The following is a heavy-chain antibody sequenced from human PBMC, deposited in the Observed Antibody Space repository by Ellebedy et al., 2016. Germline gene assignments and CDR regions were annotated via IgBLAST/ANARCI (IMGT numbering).Heavy chain of an antibody. CDR2: ISSSSSSI. V-gene: IGHV3-48*02. CDR3: ASNRWDY. Sequence: GESLKISXAASGFTFSSYGMHWVRQAPGKGLQWVSYISSSSSSIYYADPVKGRFTISRDNAKNSLYLQMSSLRDDDTAVYYCASNRWDYWGQGTLVTVSS. CDR1: GFTFSSYG. D-gene: IGHD1-14*01. J-gene: IGHJ4*02.